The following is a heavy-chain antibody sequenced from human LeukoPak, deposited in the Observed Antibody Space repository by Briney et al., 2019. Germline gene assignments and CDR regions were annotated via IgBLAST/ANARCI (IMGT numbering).Heavy chain of an antibody. J-gene: IGHJ4*02. V-gene: IGHV4-59*08. CDR1: RGSIRSYN. CDR3: ARHSLVGRYFDY. Sequence: PPETLSLTCTLPRGSIRSYNSSSIPQPPRKGLVWIEYNYNSGSPSYNPSLKSQITISEDTSKNQFSLKLSSVTAADTAVYYCARHSLVGRYFDYWGQGTLVTVPS. CDR2: NYNSGSP. D-gene: IGHD6-13*01.